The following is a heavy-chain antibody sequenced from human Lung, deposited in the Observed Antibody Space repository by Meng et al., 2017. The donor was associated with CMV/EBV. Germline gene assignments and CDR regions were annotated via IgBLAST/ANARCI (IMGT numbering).Heavy chain of an antibody. CDR1: GFTFSSYA. J-gene: IGHJ5*02. D-gene: IGHD2-2*01. Sequence: GGSXRLXCAASGFTFSSYAMSWVRQAPGKGLEWVSAISGSGGSTYYADSVKGRFTISRDNSKNTLYLQMNSLRAEDTAVYYCAKVVVPAAMRNWFDPWGQGTLVTVSS. V-gene: IGHV3-23*01. CDR2: ISGSGGST. CDR3: AKVVVPAAMRNWFDP.